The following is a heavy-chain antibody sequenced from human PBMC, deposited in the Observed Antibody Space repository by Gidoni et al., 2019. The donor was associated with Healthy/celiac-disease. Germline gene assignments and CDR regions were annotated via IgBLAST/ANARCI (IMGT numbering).Heavy chain of an antibody. CDR2: ISGIGGSM. Sequence: EVQLLESGGGLVQPGGSLRLSCAASGFTFSSYAMSWVRQAPGKGREWVVAISGIGGSMYYADSVKGRFTISRDNSKNTLYLQMNSLRAEDTAVYYCAKDATWGYCSGGSCPPAYYFDYWGQGTLVTVSS. J-gene: IGHJ4*02. CDR1: GFTFSSYA. D-gene: IGHD2-15*01. V-gene: IGHV3-23*01. CDR3: AKDATWGYCSGGSCPPAYYFDY.